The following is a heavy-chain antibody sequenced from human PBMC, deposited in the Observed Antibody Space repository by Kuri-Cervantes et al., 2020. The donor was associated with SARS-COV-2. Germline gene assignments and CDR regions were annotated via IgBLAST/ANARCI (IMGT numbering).Heavy chain of an antibody. V-gene: IGHV3-30*04. Sequence: GESLKISCAASGFTFSSYAMHWVRQAPGKGLEWVAVISYDGSNKYYADSVKGRFTISRDNSKNTLYLQMKSLRAEDTAMYYCAKRNPVGNYFDYWGQGAVVTVSS. D-gene: IGHD1-14*01. J-gene: IGHJ4*02. CDR1: GFTFSSYA. CDR3: AKRNPVGNYFDY. CDR2: ISYDGSNK.